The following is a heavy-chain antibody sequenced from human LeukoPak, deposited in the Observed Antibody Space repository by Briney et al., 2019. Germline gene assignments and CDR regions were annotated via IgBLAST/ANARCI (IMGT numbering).Heavy chain of an antibody. CDR1: GFTFSSYA. V-gene: IGHV3-23*01. CDR3: AKDSRVVVIEY. D-gene: IGHD3-22*01. Sequence: GGSLRLSCAACGFTFSSYAMSWVRQAPGKGLEWVSAISGSGGSTYYAGSVKGRFTISRDNSKNTLYLQMNSLRAEDTAVYYCAKDSRVVVIEYWGQGTLVTVSS. CDR2: ISGSGGST. J-gene: IGHJ4*02.